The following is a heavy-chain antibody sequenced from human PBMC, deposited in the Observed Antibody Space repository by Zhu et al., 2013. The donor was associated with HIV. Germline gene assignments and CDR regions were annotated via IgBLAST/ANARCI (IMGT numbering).Heavy chain of an antibody. D-gene: IGHD3-16*01. CDR1: GYTFINYY. CDR2: IIPIFGTA. CDR3: ARSPAMIVQGLRAHWFDP. Sequence: QVQLVQSGAAVKKPGASVKVSCKALGYTFINYYIHWVRQAPGQGLEWMGGIIPIFGTANYAQKFQGRVIMTTDTSTNTAYMDLRSLRSDDTAVYYCARSPAMIVQGLRAHWFDPSGPGNPGHRLL. J-gene: IGHJ5*02. V-gene: IGHV1-69*06.